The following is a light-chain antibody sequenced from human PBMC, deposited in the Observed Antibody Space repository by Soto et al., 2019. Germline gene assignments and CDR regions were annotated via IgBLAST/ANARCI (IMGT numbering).Light chain of an antibody. J-gene: IGKJ2*01. CDR1: QSVSSSY. CDR2: GAS. Sequence: EIVLTQSPGTLSLSPGERATLSCRASQSVSSSYLARYKKKPGQAPRRLIYGASIRANDIPDRFSGSGSGTDFTLTISRLEPEAFAVYYCQQYGTSPYTFGQGTQLEIK. V-gene: IGKV3-20*01. CDR3: QQYGTSPYT.